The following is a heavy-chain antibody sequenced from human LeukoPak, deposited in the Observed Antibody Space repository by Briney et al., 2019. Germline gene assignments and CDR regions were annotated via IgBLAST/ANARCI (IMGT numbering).Heavy chain of an antibody. CDR1: GFTFSSYS. CDR2: ISSSSSYI. Sequence: PGGSLRLSCAASGFTFSSYSMNWVRQAPGKGLEWVSSISSSSSYIYYADSVKGRFTISRDNAKNSLYLQMNSLRAEDTAVYYCARDAGYYYPGQYFDYWGQGTLVTVSS. D-gene: IGHD3-10*01. V-gene: IGHV3-21*01. CDR3: ARDAGYYYPGQYFDY. J-gene: IGHJ4*02.